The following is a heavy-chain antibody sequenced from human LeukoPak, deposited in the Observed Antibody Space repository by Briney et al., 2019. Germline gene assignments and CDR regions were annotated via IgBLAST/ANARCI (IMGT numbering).Heavy chain of an antibody. CDR3: AKSGGYGLIDY. Sequence: SETLSLTCTVSGVSISGSGYYWGWIRQPPGKGLEWIGNIYGSGSTYYNASLQSRVTISIDTSKNQFSLRLSSVTAADTAMYYCAKSGGYGLIDYWGQGTLVTVSS. CDR1: GVSISGSGYY. CDR2: IYGSGST. V-gene: IGHV4-39*01. J-gene: IGHJ4*02. D-gene: IGHD1-26*01.